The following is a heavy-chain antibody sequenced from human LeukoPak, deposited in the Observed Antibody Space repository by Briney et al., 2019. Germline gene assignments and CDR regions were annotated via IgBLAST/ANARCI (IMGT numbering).Heavy chain of an antibody. CDR1: GGTFSSYA. J-gene: IGHJ6*03. D-gene: IGHD3-3*01. V-gene: IGHV1-69*05. CDR2: IIPIFGTA. Sequence: ASVKVSCKASGGTFSSYAISWVRQAPGQGLEWMGGIIPIFGTANYAQKFQGRVTITTDESTSTAYMELSSLRSEDTAVYYCARGRAPSFRITIFGGLSRYYMDVWGKGTTVTVSS. CDR3: ARGRAPSFRITIFGGLSRYYMDV.